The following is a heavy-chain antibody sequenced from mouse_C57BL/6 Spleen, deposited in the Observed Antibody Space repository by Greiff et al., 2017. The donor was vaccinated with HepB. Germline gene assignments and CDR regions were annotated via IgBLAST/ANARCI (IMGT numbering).Heavy chain of an antibody. CDR1: GFTFTDYY. V-gene: IGHV7-3*01. Sequence: EVMLVESGGGLVQPGGSLSLSCAASGFTFTDYYMSWVRQPPGKALEWLGFIRNKANGYTTEYSASVKGRFTISRDNSQSILYLQMNALRAEDSATYYCARSPCYEYDDYFDYWGQGTTLTVSS. CDR2: IRNKANGYTT. J-gene: IGHJ2*01. CDR3: ARSPCYEYDDYFDY. D-gene: IGHD2-4*01.